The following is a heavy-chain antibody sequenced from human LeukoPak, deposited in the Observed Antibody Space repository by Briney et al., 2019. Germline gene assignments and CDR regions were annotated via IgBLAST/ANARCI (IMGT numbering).Heavy chain of an antibody. D-gene: IGHD1-1*01. CDR1: GFTFSSYG. Sequence: PGRSLRLSCAASGFTFSSYGMHWVCQAPGKGLEWVAVMSDDGSTEYYADSVKGRFTISRDNSKNTLYLQMNSLRVEDTAVYYCFVWKHVFDRWGQGTLVTVSS. J-gene: IGHJ5*02. CDR3: FVWKHVFDR. V-gene: IGHV3-30*03. CDR2: MSDDGSTE.